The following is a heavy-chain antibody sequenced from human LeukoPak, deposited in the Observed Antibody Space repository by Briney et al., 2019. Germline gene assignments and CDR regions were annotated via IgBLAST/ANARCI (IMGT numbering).Heavy chain of an antibody. CDR2: INPNGGGT. CDR3: ARSEIPLAYYY. J-gene: IGHJ4*02. Sequence: GASVKVSCKASGYTFTDYYMHWVRQAPGQGLEWMGWINPNGGGTKYAQKFQGRVIMTRDTSISTAYMDLSSLRSDDTAVYYCARSEIPLAYYYWGQGTLVTVSS. CDR1: GYTFTDYY. D-gene: IGHD6-19*01. V-gene: IGHV1-2*02.